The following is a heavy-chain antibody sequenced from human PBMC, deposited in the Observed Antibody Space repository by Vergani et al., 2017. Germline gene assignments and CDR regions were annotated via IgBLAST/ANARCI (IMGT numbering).Heavy chain of an antibody. CDR1: GFTFSSYS. J-gene: IGHJ4*02. CDR2: ISSSSSYI. V-gene: IGHV3-21*01. CDR3: ARDLFYYDSSGYYSGFFDY. D-gene: IGHD3-22*01. Sequence: EVQLVEPGGGLVKPGGSLRLSCAASGFTFSSYSMNWVRQAPGKGLEWVSSISSSSSYIYYADSVKGRFTISRDNAKNSLYLQMNSLRAEDTAVYYCARDLFYYDSSGYYSGFFDYWGQRTLVTVSS.